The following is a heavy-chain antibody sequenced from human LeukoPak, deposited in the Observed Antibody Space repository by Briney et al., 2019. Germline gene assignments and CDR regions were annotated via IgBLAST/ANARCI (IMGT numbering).Heavy chain of an antibody. D-gene: IGHD4-17*01. V-gene: IGHV3-23*01. Sequence: QAGGSLRLSCAASGFGFAGYCMTWVRRAPGKGLEWVSAVSGSNTGSGSDTYYAESVKGRFTISRDNSQNTLHLQMHSLRAEDTAIYYCAFSTLTTGYHGLDVWGPGTTVTVSS. CDR3: AFSTLTTGYHGLDV. CDR2: VSGSNTGSGSDT. CDR1: GFGFAGYC. J-gene: IGHJ6*02.